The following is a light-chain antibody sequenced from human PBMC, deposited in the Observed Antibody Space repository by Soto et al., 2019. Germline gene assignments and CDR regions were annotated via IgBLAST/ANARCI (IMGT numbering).Light chain of an antibody. CDR1: QSISIW. CDR2: KAS. J-gene: IGKJ1*01. V-gene: IGKV1-5*03. CDR3: QQYNSDST. Sequence: IRMTQSPSTLSASVGDRVTITCRASQSISIWLAWYQQKPGKAPKLLIYKASSLESEVPSRFSGSGSGTEFTITINSLQPDDSATYYCQQYNSDSTFGQGTKVEIK.